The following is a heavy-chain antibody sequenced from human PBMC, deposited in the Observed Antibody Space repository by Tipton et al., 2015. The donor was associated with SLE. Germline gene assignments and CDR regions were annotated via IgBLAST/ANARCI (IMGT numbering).Heavy chain of an antibody. V-gene: IGHV4-39*01. J-gene: IGHJ4*02. CDR3: ARHMITGGEFDY. Sequence: LSLTCTVSGASISGSTFYWGWIRQSPGRGLEWIGSMHYSGSRNDNPSLKSRVTMSVDTSKNQFSLKLSSVTAADTAVYYCARHMITGGEFDYWGQGTLVTVSS. D-gene: IGHD3-16*01. CDR1: GASISGSTFY. CDR2: MHYSGSR.